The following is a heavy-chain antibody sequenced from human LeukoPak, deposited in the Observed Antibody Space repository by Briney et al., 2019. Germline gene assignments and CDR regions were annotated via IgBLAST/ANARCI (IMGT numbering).Heavy chain of an antibody. J-gene: IGHJ4*02. CDR2: INHSGST. V-gene: IGHV4-34*01. CDR3: ARPVVGGFDY. Sequence: PSETLSLTCAVSGGSFSGYYWSWIRQPPGKGLEWIGEINHSGSTNYNPSLKSRVTISVDTSKNQFSLKLSSVTAADTAVYYCARPVVGGFDYWGQGTLVTVSS. CDR1: GGSFSGYY. D-gene: IGHD3-16*01.